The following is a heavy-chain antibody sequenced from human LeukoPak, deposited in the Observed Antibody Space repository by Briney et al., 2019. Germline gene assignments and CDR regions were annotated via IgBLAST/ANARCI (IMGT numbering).Heavy chain of an antibody. J-gene: IGHJ4*02. CDR1: GGSISSGDYY. D-gene: IGHD6-13*01. CDR3: AREGIAAAGTGFDY. Sequence: SLTLSLTYLVSGGSISSGDYYWSWIRQPPGKGLAWIGYIYYSGRTYYNPSLKSRVTISVDTSKNQFSLKLSSVTAADTAVYYCAREGIAAAGTGFDYWGQGTLVTVSS. V-gene: IGHV4-30-4*08. CDR2: IYYSGRT.